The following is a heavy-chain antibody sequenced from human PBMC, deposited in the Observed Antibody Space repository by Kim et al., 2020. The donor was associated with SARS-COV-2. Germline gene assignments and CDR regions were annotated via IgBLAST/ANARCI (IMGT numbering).Heavy chain of an antibody. CDR2: IYYSGST. J-gene: IGHJ4*02. CDR3: ARVVDSSGWPYYFDY. D-gene: IGHD6-19*01. Sequence: SETLSLTCTVSGGSISSYYWSWIRQPPGKGLEWIGYIYYSGSTNYNPSLKSRVTISVDTSKNQFSLKLSSVTAADTAVYYCARVVDSSGWPYYFDYWGQG. CDR1: GGSISSYY. V-gene: IGHV4-59*13.